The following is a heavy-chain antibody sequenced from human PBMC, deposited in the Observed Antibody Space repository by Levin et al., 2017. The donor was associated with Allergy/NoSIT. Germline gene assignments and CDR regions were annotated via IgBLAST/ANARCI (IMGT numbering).Heavy chain of an antibody. CDR2: INPHSGDT. Sequence: ASVKVSCKASRYIFSDYFIHWVRQAPGQGLEWMGWINPHSGDTKYAQEFQGRATLTRDTSISTAYMELTRLTSDDTAVYYCARDLYNDDSVFGYWGQGTLVNVFS. CDR1: RYIFSDYF. CDR3: ARDLYNDDSVFGY. D-gene: IGHD3-22*01. J-gene: IGHJ4*02. V-gene: IGHV1-2*02.